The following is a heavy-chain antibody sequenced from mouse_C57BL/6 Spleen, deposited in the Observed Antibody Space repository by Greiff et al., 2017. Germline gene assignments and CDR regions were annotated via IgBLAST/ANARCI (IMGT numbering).Heavy chain of an antibody. V-gene: IGHV1-59*01. CDR2: IDPSDSST. CDR1: GYTFTSYW. CDR3: ARVADYDDAMDY. Sequence: QVQLQQPGAELVRPGTSVKLSCKASGYTFTSYWMHWVKQRPGQGLEWIGVIDPSDSSTNYNQKFKGKATLTVDTSSSTAYMQLSSLTSEDSAVYYCARVADYDDAMDYWGQGTSVTVSS. J-gene: IGHJ4*01. D-gene: IGHD2-4*01.